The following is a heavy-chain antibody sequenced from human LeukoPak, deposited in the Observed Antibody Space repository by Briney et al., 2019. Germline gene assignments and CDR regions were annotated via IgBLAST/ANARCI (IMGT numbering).Heavy chain of an antibody. V-gene: IGHV3-11*01. D-gene: IGHD4-17*01. Sequence: PGGSLRLSRAASGFTFSVYYMSWIRQAPGKGLEWVSYISSSGSTIYYADSVKGRFTISRDNAKNSLYLQMNSLRAEDTAVYYCARVLATVTTMLDYWGQGTLVTVSS. CDR2: ISSSGSTI. CDR3: ARVLATVTTMLDY. J-gene: IGHJ4*02. CDR1: GFTFSVYY.